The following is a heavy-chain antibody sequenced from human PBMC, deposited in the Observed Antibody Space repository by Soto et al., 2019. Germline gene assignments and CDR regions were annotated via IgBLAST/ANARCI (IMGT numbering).Heavy chain of an antibody. CDR3: ARDADYGGSRGGMDV. Sequence: QVRLAESGPGLVKPSETLSLICSVSGGSVNNADYFWSWIRHHPENGLEWIGYIYYSGSTRYNPYFKTRATLSIDTSKNQFSLRLNSVTVADTAVYFCARDADYGGSRGGMDVWGRGTTVTVSS. CDR1: GGSVNNADYF. D-gene: IGHD4-17*01. CDR2: IYYSGST. V-gene: IGHV4-31*03. J-gene: IGHJ6*02.